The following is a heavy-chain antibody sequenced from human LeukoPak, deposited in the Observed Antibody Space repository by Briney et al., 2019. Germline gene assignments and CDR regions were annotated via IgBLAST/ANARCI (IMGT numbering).Heavy chain of an antibody. CDR1: GYTFTSYG. Sequence: ASVKVSCKASGYTFTSYGISWVRQAPGQGLERMGWISAYNGNTNYAQKLQGRVTMTTDTSTSTAYMELRSLRSDDTAVYYCARDNDSSGWAHYYYGMDVWGQGTTVTVSS. J-gene: IGHJ6*02. CDR2: ISAYNGNT. D-gene: IGHD6-19*01. V-gene: IGHV1-18*01. CDR3: ARDNDSSGWAHYYYGMDV.